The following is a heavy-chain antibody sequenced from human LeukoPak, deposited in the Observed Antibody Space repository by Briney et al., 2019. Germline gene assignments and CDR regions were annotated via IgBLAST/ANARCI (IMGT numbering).Heavy chain of an antibody. V-gene: IGHV3-23*01. CDR3: AKGIKWELPFDY. CDR1: GFTFSNYA. CDR2: ISVSGGGT. D-gene: IGHD1-26*01. Sequence: GGSLRLSCAASGFTFSNYAMSWVRQAPGKGLEWVSAISVSGGGTYYADSVKGRFTISRDSSKNTLYLQMNTLRAEDTALYYCAKGIKWELPFDYWGQGTLVTVSS. J-gene: IGHJ4*02.